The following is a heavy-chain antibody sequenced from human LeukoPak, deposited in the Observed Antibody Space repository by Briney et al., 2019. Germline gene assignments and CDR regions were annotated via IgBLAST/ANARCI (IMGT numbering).Heavy chain of an antibody. V-gene: IGHV4-31*03. J-gene: IGHJ5*02. Sequence: SETLSLTCSVSGGSISSGNYYWNWIRQHPGKGLEWIGYVYYSGSSYFNPSLKGRVTISVDTFKNQFSLRPSSVTAADTAVYYCARGKACSTTSCSAGGWFDPWGQGTLVTVSS. D-gene: IGHD2-2*01. CDR1: GGSISSGNYY. CDR3: ARGKACSTTSCSAGGWFDP. CDR2: VYYSGSS.